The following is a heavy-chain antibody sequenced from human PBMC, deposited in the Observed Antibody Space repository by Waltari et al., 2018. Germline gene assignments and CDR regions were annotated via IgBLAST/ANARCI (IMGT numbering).Heavy chain of an antibody. CDR1: VVTFSSYA. J-gene: IGHJ5*02. V-gene: IGHV1-69*05. D-gene: IGHD3-22*01. CDR3: ARETNHYGSCGSFDP. Sequence: QVQLVQSGAEVQKPGSSVKFSCKASVVTFSSYAISWVRPAPGPGLERWGWISTIFGIANYEQKFQGRVTITSDESTSTSYMELSSLRSEDTAAYYCARETNHYGSCGSFDPWGQGTLVTVSS. CDR2: ISTIFGIA.